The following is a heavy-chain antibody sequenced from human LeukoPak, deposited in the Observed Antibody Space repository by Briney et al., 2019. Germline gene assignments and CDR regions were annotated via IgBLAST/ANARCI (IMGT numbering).Heavy chain of an antibody. D-gene: IGHD3-16*02. CDR3: AREHCAGGYCYFLDY. Sequence: PSETLSLTCSVTDYPISSGYFWGWIRQPPQKGLEWIAPISHSGSTYFNPSLKSRVIVSIDASKNQFSLNLTSVTAADTAVYYCAREHCAGGYCYFLDYWGQGTLVTVSS. V-gene: IGHV4-38-2*02. J-gene: IGHJ4*02. CDR2: ISHSGST. CDR1: DYPISSGYF.